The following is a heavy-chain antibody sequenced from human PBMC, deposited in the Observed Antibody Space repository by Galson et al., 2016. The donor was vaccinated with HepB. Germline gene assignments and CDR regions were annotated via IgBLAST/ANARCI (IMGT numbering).Heavy chain of an antibody. V-gene: IGHV5-51*01. D-gene: IGHD1-26*01. CDR1: GYSFTSTW. CDR2: IYPGTSDT. Sequence: QSGAEVKKPGESLKISCQASGYSFTSTWIGWVRQMPGKGLEWMGIIYPGTSDTVYNPSFRGQVTFSADKSIHTAYLHWGSLTASDSAVYYCARRVIMGEPDYWGQGTLVTVSS. J-gene: IGHJ4*02. CDR3: ARRVIMGEPDY.